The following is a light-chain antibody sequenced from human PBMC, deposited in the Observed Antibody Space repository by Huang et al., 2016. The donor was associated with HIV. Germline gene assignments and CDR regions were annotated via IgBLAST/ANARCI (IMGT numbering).Light chain of an antibody. J-gene: IGKJ1*01. CDR2: TIS. CDR1: QSISSY. V-gene: IGKV1-39*01. CDR3: QQGYSTPVT. Sequence: DIQMTQSPSSLSASVGDRVTIPCRASQSISSYLNWYQQKPGKAPKLLISTISTLQSGVPSRFSGSGSGTNFILTISSLQPEDFATYYCQQGYSTPVTFGQGTKVEIK.